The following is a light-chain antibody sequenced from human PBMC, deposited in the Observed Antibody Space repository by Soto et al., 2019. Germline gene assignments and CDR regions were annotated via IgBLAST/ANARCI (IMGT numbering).Light chain of an antibody. CDR1: QFVSSRF. V-gene: IGKV3-20*01. J-gene: IGKJ5*01. CDR3: QQYGSSPIT. CDR2: GAS. Sequence: EIVLTQSPGTLSVSNGESATLLCRASQFVSSRFLAWYQQKPGQAPRLLIYGASSRATGIPDRFSGSGSGTDFTLTITPLEPEDFVVYFCQQYGSSPITFGQGTRLEIK.